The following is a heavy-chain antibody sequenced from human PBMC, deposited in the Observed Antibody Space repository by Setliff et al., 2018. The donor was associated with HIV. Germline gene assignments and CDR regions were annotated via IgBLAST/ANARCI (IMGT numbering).Heavy chain of an antibody. CDR1: GYTFTTYG. CDR3: ARDYYDSSGYYYALDY. Sequence: GASVKVSCKASGYTFTTYGITWVRQAPGQGLEWMGWISTYNGNTTYAQRFRGRVTMTSDTSTGTVYMELSSLRSEDTAVYYCARDYYDSSGYYYALDYWGQGTLVTVSS. V-gene: IGHV1-18*01. CDR2: ISTYNGNT. D-gene: IGHD3-22*01. J-gene: IGHJ4*02.